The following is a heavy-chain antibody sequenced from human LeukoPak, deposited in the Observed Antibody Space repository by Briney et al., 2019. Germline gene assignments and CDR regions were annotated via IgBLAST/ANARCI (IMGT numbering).Heavy chain of an antibody. CDR1: GYSFISHW. D-gene: IGHD3-10*01. Sequence: GESLQISCKGSGYSFISHWIGWVRHMPGKGLEWMGMIYPGDSDTRYSPSFEGQVTISVDKSSSTAYLQWSSLKASDTAMYYCARTYYYGSGSYYGDYWGQGTLVTVSS. J-gene: IGHJ4*02. CDR2: IYPGDSDT. CDR3: ARTYYYGSGSYYGDY. V-gene: IGHV5-51*01.